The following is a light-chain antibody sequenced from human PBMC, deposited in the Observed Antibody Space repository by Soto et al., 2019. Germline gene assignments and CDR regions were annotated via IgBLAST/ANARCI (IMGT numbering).Light chain of an antibody. V-gene: IGKV3-20*01. CDR2: GAS. Sequence: ESVLTQTPGTLSLSPGERATVSCRASQSVSSNYLAWYQQKPGQAPRLLIYGASSRATGIPDRFSGSGSGTDFTLTISRLEPEDFAVYYCQQYGSSPPTFGQGTRLEI. J-gene: IGKJ5*01. CDR3: QQYGSSPPT. CDR1: QSVSSNY.